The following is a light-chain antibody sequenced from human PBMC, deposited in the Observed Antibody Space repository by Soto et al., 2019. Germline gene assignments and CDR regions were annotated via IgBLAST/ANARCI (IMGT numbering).Light chain of an antibody. CDR1: QSISGW. J-gene: IGKJ1*01. CDR3: QQYSTYAWT. V-gene: IGKV1-5*03. Sequence: DIQMTQSPSTLSACVGDRVTITCRASQSISGWLAWYQQKPGKAPKLLIYKASSLKSGVPSRFSGSGSGTEFTLTISSLQPDDFATYYCQQYSTYAWTFGQGTKLEIK. CDR2: KAS.